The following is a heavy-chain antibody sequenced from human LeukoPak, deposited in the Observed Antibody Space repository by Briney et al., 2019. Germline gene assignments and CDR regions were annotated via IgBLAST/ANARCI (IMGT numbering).Heavy chain of an antibody. V-gene: IGHV3-66*02. J-gene: IGHJ6*03. CDR3: ARGEYYYYYYMDV. CDR2: IYSSGST. Sequence: GGSLRLSCAASAFTFSSSYMSWVRQAPGKGLEWVSVIYSSGSTYYADSVKGRFTISRDNSKNTLYLQMYSLRGEDTAVYYCARGEYYYYYYMDVWGKGTTVTVSS. CDR1: AFTFSSSY.